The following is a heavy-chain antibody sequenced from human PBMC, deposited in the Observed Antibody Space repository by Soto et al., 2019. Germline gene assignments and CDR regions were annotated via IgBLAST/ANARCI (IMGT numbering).Heavy chain of an antibody. CDR2: IHHSGST. V-gene: IGHV4-61*01. CDR3: ARGSILGWYFDL. J-gene: IGHJ2*01. CDR1: GVSVSSGTYY. Sequence: QVQLQESGPGLVKPSETLSLTCTVSGVSVSSGTYYWSWIRQPPGEGLEYIGYIHHSGSTNYNPSLTSRVTTSVDTSKNQFSLILSSVTAAATAVYYCARGSILGWYFDLWGRGTLVSVSS.